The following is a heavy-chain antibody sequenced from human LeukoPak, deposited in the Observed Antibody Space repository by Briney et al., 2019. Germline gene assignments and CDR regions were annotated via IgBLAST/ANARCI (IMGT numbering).Heavy chain of an antibody. V-gene: IGHV3-74*01. J-gene: IGHJ5*02. CDR3: ARDVPHNWFDT. CDR1: EITFVTNW. Sequence: GGSLNLSCEAPEITFVTNWMNWFPQVQGKGLVWISRINSDGGGAIYADSVKGRFTVSRDNAKNTLYLQMNSLRAEDTAVYYCARDVPHNWFDTWGQGTLVTVSS. CDR2: INSDGGGA.